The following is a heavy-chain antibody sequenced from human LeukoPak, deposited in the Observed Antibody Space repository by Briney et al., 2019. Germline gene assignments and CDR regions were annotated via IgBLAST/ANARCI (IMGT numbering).Heavy chain of an antibody. J-gene: IGHJ4*02. CDR3: ARTYYFGSGSYHFDY. D-gene: IGHD3-10*01. CDR2: IYSSGST. CDR1: GGSISSYY. Sequence: SETLSLTCTVSGGSISSYYWSWIRKPPGKGLEWIGYIYSSGSTNYNPSLKSRVTISVDTSKNQFSLKLTSVTAAGTAVYYCARTYYFGSGSYHFDYWGQGTLVTVSS. V-gene: IGHV4-59*08.